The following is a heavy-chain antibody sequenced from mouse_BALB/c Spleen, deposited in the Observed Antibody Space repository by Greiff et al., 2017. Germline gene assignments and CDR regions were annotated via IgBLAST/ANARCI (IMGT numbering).Heavy chain of an antibody. J-gene: IGHJ1*01. CDR2: ISSGGGST. Sequence: EVQVVESGGGLVKPGGSLKLSCAASGFAFSSYDMSWVRQTPEKRLEWVAYISSGGGSTYYPDTVKGRFTISRDNAKNTLYLQMSSLKSEDTAMYYCARHNYGNYEGYFDVWGAGTTVTVSS. CDR3: ARHNYGNYEGYFDV. D-gene: IGHD2-1*01. V-gene: IGHV5-12-1*01. CDR1: GFAFSSYD.